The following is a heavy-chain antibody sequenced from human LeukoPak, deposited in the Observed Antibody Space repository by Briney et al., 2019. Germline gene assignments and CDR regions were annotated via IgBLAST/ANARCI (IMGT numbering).Heavy chain of an antibody. J-gene: IGHJ4*02. V-gene: IGHV4-61*02. CDR3: ARDPIYGSGTKIDY. CDR1: GGSISSGSYY. D-gene: IGHD3-10*01. Sequence: SETLSLTCTVSGGSISSGSYYRSWIRQPAGKGLEWIGRIYTSGSTNYNPSLKSRVTISVDTSKNQFSLKLSSVTAADTAVYYCARDPIYGSGTKIDYWGQGTLVTVSS. CDR2: IYTSGST.